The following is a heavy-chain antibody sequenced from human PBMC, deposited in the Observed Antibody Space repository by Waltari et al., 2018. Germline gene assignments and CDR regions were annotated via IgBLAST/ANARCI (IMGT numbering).Heavy chain of an antibody. V-gene: IGHV4-38-2*02. Sequence: LQESGPGLVKPSETLSLTCAVSGYSISSGYYWGWIRQPPGKGLEWIGSIYHSGSTYYNPSLKSRVTISVDTSKNQFSLKLSSVTAADTAVYYCARDLFTMVQGVINWFDPWGQGTLVTVSS. CDR2: IYHSGST. CDR1: GYSISSGYY. CDR3: ARDLFTMVQGVINWFDP. D-gene: IGHD3-10*01. J-gene: IGHJ5*02.